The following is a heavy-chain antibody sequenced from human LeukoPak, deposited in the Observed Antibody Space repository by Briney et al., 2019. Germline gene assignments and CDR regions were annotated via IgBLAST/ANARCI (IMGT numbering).Heavy chain of an antibody. V-gene: IGHV3-74*01. CDR3: ARAPSEIGGYYPEYFRL. D-gene: IGHD3-22*01. J-gene: IGHJ1*01. CDR2: IKSDGST. CDR1: GFTFSTYW. Sequence: GGSLRLSCSASGFTFSTYWMHWVRQAPGKGLVWASRIKSDGSTNYADSVKGRFTISRDNAKNTVSLQMNSLRPEDTGVYYCARAPSEIGGYYPEYFRLWGQGTLVTVSS.